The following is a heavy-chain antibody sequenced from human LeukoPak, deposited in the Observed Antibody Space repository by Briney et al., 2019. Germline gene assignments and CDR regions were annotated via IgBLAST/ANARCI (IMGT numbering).Heavy chain of an antibody. Sequence: GGCLRLSCAASGCTFSTYSEKWVRKAPGKGLEWVSYISDSSAMYYADSVRGRFTISRENDKNSLFLQMNSLRAEDTAVYYCARDGGYSGYDADCWGQGTLVTVSS. D-gene: IGHD5-12*01. CDR1: GCTFSTYS. J-gene: IGHJ4*02. CDR2: ISDSSAM. V-gene: IGHV3-48*01. CDR3: ARDGGYSGYDADC.